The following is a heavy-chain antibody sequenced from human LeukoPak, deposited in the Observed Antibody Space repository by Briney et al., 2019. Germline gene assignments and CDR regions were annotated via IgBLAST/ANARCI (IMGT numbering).Heavy chain of an antibody. Sequence: ASVKVSCKASGYTLNTYGVSWVRQAPGQGLEWMAWISGYNGKTNFAQKFQGRVTMTTDASTNTAYMELRSLTYDDTAVYYCARDRDSIAVAGSPRYCDYWGQGTLVTVSS. CDR3: ARDRDSIAVAGSPRYCDY. D-gene: IGHD6-19*01. V-gene: IGHV1-18*01. J-gene: IGHJ4*02. CDR1: GYTLNTYG. CDR2: ISGYNGKT.